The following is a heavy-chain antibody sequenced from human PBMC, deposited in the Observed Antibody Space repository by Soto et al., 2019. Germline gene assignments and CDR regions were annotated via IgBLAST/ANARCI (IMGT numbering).Heavy chain of an antibody. CDR1: GGSFSGYY. CDR3: ARXHTMVRGVRTKYNWFDP. Sequence: PSETLSLTCAVYGGSFSGYYWSWIRQPPGKGLEWIGEINHSGSTNYNPSLKSRVTISVDTSKNQLSLKLSSVTAADTAVYYCARXHTMVRGVRTKYNWFDPWGPGTLVTVSS. D-gene: IGHD3-10*01. V-gene: IGHV4-34*01. J-gene: IGHJ5*02. CDR2: INHSGST.